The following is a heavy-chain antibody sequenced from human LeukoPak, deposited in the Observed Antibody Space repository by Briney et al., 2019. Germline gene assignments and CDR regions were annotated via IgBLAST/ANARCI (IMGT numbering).Heavy chain of an antibody. CDR1: GGSFSGYY. V-gene: IGHV4-34*01. D-gene: IGHD3-22*01. CDR2: INHSGST. CDR3: ARSSLYDSGY. Sequence: PSETLSLTCAVYGGSFSGYYWSWIRQPPGKGLGWIGEINHSGSTNYNPSLKSRVTISVDTSKNQFSLKLSSVTAADTAVYYCARSSLYDSGYWGQGTLVTVSS. J-gene: IGHJ4*02.